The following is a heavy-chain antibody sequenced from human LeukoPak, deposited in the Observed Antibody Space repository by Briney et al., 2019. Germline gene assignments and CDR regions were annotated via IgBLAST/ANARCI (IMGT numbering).Heavy chain of an antibody. V-gene: IGHV1-18*01. Sequence: GASVKVSCKASGYTFTSYGISWVRQAPGQGLEWMGWISAYNGNTNYAQKLQGRVTMTTDTSTSTAYMELRSLRSDDTAVYYCAGGYCSGGSYDVFDYWGQGTLVTVSS. CDR2: ISAYNGNT. J-gene: IGHJ4*02. D-gene: IGHD2-15*01. CDR1: GYTFTSYG. CDR3: AGGYCSGGSYDVFDY.